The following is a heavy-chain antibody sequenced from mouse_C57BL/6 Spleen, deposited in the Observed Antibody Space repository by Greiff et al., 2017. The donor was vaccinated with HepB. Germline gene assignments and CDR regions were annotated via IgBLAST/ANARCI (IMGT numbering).Heavy chain of an antibody. J-gene: IGHJ4*01. CDR1: GYTFTDYY. CDR2: IYPGSGNT. V-gene: IGHV1-76*01. CDR3: ARGGWTPYYAMDY. D-gene: IGHD2-3*01. Sequence: VKLMESGAELVRPGASVKLSCKASGYTFTDYYINWVKQRPGQGLEWIARIYPGSGNTYYNEKFKGKATLTAEKSSSTAYMQLSSLTSEDSAVYFCARGGWTPYYAMDYWGQGTSVTVSS.